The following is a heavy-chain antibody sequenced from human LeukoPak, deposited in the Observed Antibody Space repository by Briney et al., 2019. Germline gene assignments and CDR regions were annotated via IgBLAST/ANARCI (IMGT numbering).Heavy chain of an antibody. CDR3: AKNIFPYGDYDHFDY. CDR1: GFTFRSYP. D-gene: IGHD4-17*01. J-gene: IGHJ4*02. CDR2: ISGSGGTT. Sequence: GGSLRLSCAGFGFTFRSYPMTWVRQVPGKGLEWVSAISGSGGTTNYADSVKGRFTISRDNSKNTLYLQMNSLRAEDTAVYYCAKNIFPYGDYDHFDYWGQGTLVTVSS. V-gene: IGHV3-23*01.